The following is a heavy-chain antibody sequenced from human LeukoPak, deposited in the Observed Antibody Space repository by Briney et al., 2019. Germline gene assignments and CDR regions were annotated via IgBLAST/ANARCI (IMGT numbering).Heavy chain of an antibody. CDR1: GGTFSSYA. Sequence: SVKVSCKASGGTFSSYAISWVRQAPGQGLEWMGGIIPIFGTANYAQKFQGRVTITADKSTSTAYMELSSLRSEDTAVYYCARVRSYYGSGSYYIYYYYYYMDVWGKGTTVTISS. V-gene: IGHV1-69*06. D-gene: IGHD3-10*01. CDR3: ARVRSYYGSGSYYIYYYYYYMDV. J-gene: IGHJ6*03. CDR2: IIPIFGTA.